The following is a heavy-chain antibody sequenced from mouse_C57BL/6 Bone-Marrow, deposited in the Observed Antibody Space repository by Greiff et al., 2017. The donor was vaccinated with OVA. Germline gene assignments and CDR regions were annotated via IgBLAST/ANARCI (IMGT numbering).Heavy chain of an antibody. J-gene: IGHJ1*03. CDR2: INPSSGYT. CDR3: HNYYGISFDV. CDR1: GYTFTSYT. Sequence: VQRVESGAELARPGASVKMSCKASGYTFTSYTMHWVKQRPGQGLEWIGYINPSSGYTKYNQKFKDKATLTADKSSSTAYMQLSSLTSEDSAVYYCHNYYGISFDVWGTGTTVTVSS. D-gene: IGHD1-1*01. V-gene: IGHV1-4*01.